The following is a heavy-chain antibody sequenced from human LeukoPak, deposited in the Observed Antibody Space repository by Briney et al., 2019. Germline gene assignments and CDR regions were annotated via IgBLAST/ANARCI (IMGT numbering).Heavy chain of an antibody. V-gene: IGHV4-59*08. J-gene: IGHJ3*02. CDR2: IYYSGRT. D-gene: IGHD6-13*01. CDR1: GGSISGYY. Sequence: PSETLSLTCTVSGGSISGYYWSWIRQPPGKGLEWVGYIYYSGRTNHNPSLKSRVAISVDASRNQFSLTLSSVTAADTAVYFCARTFSSSYPDAFDIWGQGTVVTVSS. CDR3: ARTFSSSYPDAFDI.